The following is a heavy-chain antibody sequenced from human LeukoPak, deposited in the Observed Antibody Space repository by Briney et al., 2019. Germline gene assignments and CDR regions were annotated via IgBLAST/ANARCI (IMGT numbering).Heavy chain of an antibody. D-gene: IGHD3-9*01. Sequence: AGGSLRLSCAASGFTFSDYYMSWIRQAPGKGLEWVSYISSTGNSIFYADSVKGRFTISRDNAKNSLSLQLNSLRAEDTAVYYCAKGELRYGYWFDHWGQGTLVTVSS. V-gene: IGHV3-11*01. J-gene: IGHJ5*02. CDR2: ISSTGNSI. CDR1: GFTFSDYY. CDR3: AKGELRYGYWFDH.